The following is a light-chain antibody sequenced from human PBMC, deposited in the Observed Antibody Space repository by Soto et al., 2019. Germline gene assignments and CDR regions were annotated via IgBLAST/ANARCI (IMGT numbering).Light chain of an antibody. Sequence: QAVLTQPPSASGTPGQSVTLSCSGSTSNIGSNAVNWYQQLPGTAPKLLIYKNNQRPSGVPDRFSGSKFGTSASLAISGLQSEDEADYHCAAWDASLHGVAFGGGTKLTVL. J-gene: IGLJ3*02. CDR3: AAWDASLHGVA. CDR2: KNN. V-gene: IGLV1-44*01. CDR1: TSNIGSNA.